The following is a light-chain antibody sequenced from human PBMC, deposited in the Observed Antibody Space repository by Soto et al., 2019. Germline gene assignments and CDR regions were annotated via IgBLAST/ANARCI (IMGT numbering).Light chain of an antibody. CDR2: KAS. V-gene: IGKV1-5*03. CDR3: QHYNSYSEA. J-gene: IGKJ1*01. Sequence: DIQMTQSPSTLSGSVGDGVSMTCRASQTISSWLAWYQQKPVKAPKLLIYKASTLKSGVPSRFSGSGSGTEFTLTISSLQPDDFATYYCQHYNSYSEALGQGTKVDI. CDR1: QTISSW.